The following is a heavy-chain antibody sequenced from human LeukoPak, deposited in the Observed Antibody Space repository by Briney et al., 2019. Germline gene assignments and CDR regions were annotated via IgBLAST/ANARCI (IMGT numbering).Heavy chain of an antibody. V-gene: IGHV4-39*01. CDR3: ARQWGAPGWFDP. D-gene: IGHD1-14*01. Sequence: PSETLSLTCTVSGDSISSSTYYWGWIRQPLGKGLEWIGTIFYTGSTYYNSSLKSRVTISVDTSKNQFSLKLSSVTAADTAVYYCARQWGAPGWFDPWGQGTLVTVSS. CDR2: IFYTGST. J-gene: IGHJ5*02. CDR1: GDSISSSTYY.